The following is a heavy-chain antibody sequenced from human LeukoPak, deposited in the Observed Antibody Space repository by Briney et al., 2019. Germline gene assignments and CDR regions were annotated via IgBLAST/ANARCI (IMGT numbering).Heavy chain of an antibody. CDR2: ISYDGSNK. D-gene: IGHD5-18*01. CDR1: GFTFSSYA. V-gene: IGHV3-30*04. Sequence: GGSLRLSCAASGFTFSSYAMHWVRQAPGKGLEWVAVISYDGSNKYYADSVKGRFTISRDNSKNTLYLQMNSLRAEDTAVYYCARDPEDTAMADHWGQGTLVTVSS. J-gene: IGHJ4*02. CDR3: ARDPEDTAMADH.